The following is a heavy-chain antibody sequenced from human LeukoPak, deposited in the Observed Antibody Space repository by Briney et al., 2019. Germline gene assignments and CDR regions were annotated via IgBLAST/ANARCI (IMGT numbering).Heavy chain of an antibody. V-gene: IGHV1-18*01. CDR3: ARDYCTRGGDCYKEDLFDP. Sequence: ASVKVSCKASGYTFAIYGISWVRQALGQGLEWVGWISPYDGDTNYAQNFEGRVTMTTETSTSTAYMELRSLRSDDTAIYYCARDYCTRGGDCYKEDLFDPWGQGTLVTVYS. CDR2: ISPYDGDT. CDR1: GYTFAIYG. J-gene: IGHJ5*02. D-gene: IGHD2-21*02.